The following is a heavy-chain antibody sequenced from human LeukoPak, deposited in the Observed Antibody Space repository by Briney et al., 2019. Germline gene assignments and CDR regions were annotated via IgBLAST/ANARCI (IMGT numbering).Heavy chain of an antibody. V-gene: IGHV4-30-4*01. CDR2: IYYSGST. CDR1: GGSISRGNYY. CDR3: ARGVGFVDL. Sequence: SETLSLTCTVSGGSISRGNYYWRWIRQPPGKGLEWIGYIYYSGSTYYNPSLKRRVSISIAMSKTQFSLKLSSVTAADTAVYYCARGVGFVDLWGQGTQVSVSS. J-gene: IGHJ5*02. D-gene: IGHD1-26*01.